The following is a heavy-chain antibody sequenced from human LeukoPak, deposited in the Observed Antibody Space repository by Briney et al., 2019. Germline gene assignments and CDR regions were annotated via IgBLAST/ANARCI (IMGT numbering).Heavy chain of an antibody. Sequence: GASLKISCQGSGSSFNSYWIAWVRQVPGKGQEWMGIIYPGDSDTRYSPSFQGQITISADKSINTAYLRWSSLKASDTAMYYCARAYYCGGGSCKLEYWGQGTLVTVSS. D-gene: IGHD2-15*01. CDR1: GSSFNSYW. CDR3: ARAYYCGGGSCKLEY. J-gene: IGHJ4*02. CDR2: IYPGDSDT. V-gene: IGHV5-51*01.